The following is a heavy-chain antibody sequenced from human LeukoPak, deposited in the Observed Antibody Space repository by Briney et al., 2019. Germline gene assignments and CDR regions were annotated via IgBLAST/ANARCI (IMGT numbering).Heavy chain of an antibody. CDR3: AREGGYSRSSNDY. V-gene: IGHV3-7*01. D-gene: IGHD6-6*01. J-gene: IGHJ4*02. Sequence: GGSLRLSCAASGFTFSSYCMSWLRQAPGKGLEWVANIKQDGSEKYYVDSVKGRFTISRDNAKNSLYLQMNSLRAEDTAVYYCAREGGYSRSSNDYWGQGTLVTVSS. CDR1: GFTFSSYC. CDR2: IKQDGSEK.